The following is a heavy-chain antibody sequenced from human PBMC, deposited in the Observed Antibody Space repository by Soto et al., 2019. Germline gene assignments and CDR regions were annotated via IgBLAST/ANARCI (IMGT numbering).Heavy chain of an antibody. J-gene: IGHJ1*01. D-gene: IGHD5-12*01. CDR3: ARTDSPTLTFHH. CDR1: GGSFSAFS. V-gene: IGHV4-34*01. Sequence: TSETLCRTCAVYGGSFSAFSWTWIRQSPGKGLEWVGEISPSGTTNYNASLKSRVTISVDRSKNQVSLELTSVTAADTAVYYCARTDSPTLTFHHWGQGTLVTVSS. CDR2: ISPSGTT.